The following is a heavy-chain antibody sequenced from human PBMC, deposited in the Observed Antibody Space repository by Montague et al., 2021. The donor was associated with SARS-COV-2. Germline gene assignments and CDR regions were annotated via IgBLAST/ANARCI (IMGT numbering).Heavy chain of an antibody. CDR1: GFTFSTYA. J-gene: IGHJ4*02. Sequence: SLRLSFAASGFTFSTYAMNWVRQAPGKGLEWVSGISSGGNKHHADSVKGRFTISRDDSRNTLYLQMHSLRAEDTAMYYCAKNFPGQFYFDDWGQGTLVAVSS. D-gene: IGHD2/OR15-2a*01. CDR3: AKNFPGQFYFDD. CDR2: ISSGGNK. V-gene: IGHV3-23*01.